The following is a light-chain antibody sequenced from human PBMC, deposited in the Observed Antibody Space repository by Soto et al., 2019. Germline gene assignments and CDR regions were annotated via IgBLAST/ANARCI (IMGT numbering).Light chain of an antibody. J-gene: IGKJ5*01. V-gene: IGKV1-9*01. CDR1: QGIGSS. CDR2: TAS. CDR3: QQSNSYPIT. Sequence: DIQLTQSPSLLSASVGDRVTITCRASQGIGSSLAWYHQKAGKAPKLLIHTASTLQSGVPSRFSGSGSGTDFTLTITSLQPEDFATYYCQQSNSYPITFGQGTRLEIK.